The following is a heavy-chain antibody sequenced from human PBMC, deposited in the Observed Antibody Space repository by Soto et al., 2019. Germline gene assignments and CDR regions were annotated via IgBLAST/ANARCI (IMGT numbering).Heavy chain of an antibody. J-gene: IGHJ3*02. Sequence: ASVKVSCKASGYTFTGYYMHCVRQAPGQGLEWMGWINPNSGGTNYAQKFQGRVTMTRDTSISTAYMELSRLRSDDTAVYYCARDTYDYYDSSGYYAFDIWGQGTMVTVSS. CDR3: ARDTYDYYDSSGYYAFDI. V-gene: IGHV1-2*02. CDR1: GYTFTGYY. CDR2: INPNSGGT. D-gene: IGHD3-22*01.